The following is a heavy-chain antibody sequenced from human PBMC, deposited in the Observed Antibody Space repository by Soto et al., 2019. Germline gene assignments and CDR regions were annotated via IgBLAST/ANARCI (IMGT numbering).Heavy chain of an antibody. D-gene: IGHD2-21*02. Sequence: ASVKVSCKASGYTFTRYYMHCVRQAPGQGLEWMAMINPSGGRTKYAQIFQGRVTLTRDTSTGTVDMELSSLTSEDTAIYYCARGPSCGGDCYLFDYWGQGTQVTVSS. CDR1: GYTFTRYY. V-gene: IGHV1-46*01. CDR2: INPSGGRT. J-gene: IGHJ4*02. CDR3: ARGPSCGGDCYLFDY.